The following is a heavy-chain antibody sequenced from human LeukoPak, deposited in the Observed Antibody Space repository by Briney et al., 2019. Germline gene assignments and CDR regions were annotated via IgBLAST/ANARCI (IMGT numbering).Heavy chain of an antibody. V-gene: IGHV4-59*01. J-gene: IGHJ4*02. Sequence: SETLSLTCTVSGGSISSYYWSWIRQPPGKGLEWIGYIYYSGSTNYSPSLKSRVTISVDTSKDQFSLKLNSVTAADTAVYYCARGRGSYLYWGQGTLVTVSS. CDR3: ARGRGSYLY. CDR2: IYYSGST. D-gene: IGHD1-26*01. CDR1: GGSISSYY.